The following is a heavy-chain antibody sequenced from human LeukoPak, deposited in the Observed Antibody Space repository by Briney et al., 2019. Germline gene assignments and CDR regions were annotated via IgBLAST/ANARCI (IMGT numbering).Heavy chain of an antibody. CDR3: TTGGHRGYSGYEHYYYMDV. Sequence: PGGSLRLSCAASGFTVSSNYMSWVRQAPGKGLEWVGRIKSKTDGGTTDYAAPVKGRFTMSRDDSKNTLYLQMNSLKTEDTAVYYCTTGGHRGYSGYEHYYYMDVWGKGTTVTVSS. D-gene: IGHD5-12*01. CDR1: GFTVSSNY. J-gene: IGHJ6*03. CDR2: IKSKTDGGTT. V-gene: IGHV3-15*01.